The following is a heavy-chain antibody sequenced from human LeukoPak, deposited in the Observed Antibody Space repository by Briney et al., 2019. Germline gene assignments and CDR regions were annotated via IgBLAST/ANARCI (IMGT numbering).Heavy chain of an antibody. Sequence: GGSLRLSCAASGFTFSSYAMSWVRQAPGEGLEWVSAISGSGGSTYYADSVKGRFTISRDNSKNTLYLQMNSLRAEDTAVYNCAKDYSVYGSGWYYFDYWGQGTLVTVSS. CDR1: GFTFSSYA. CDR3: AKDYSVYGSGWYYFDY. D-gene: IGHD6-19*01. J-gene: IGHJ4*02. CDR2: ISGSGGST. V-gene: IGHV3-23*01.